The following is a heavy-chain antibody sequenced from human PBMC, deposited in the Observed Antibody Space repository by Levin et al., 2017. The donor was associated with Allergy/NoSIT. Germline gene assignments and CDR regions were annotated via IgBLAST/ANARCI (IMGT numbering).Heavy chain of an antibody. V-gene: IGHV3-11*01. J-gene: IGHJ4*02. Sequence: GESLKISCAASGFTFSDYYMSWIRQAPGKGLEWVSYISSSGSTIYYADSVKGRFTISRDNAKNSLYLQMNSLRAEDTAVYYCARGQSILRYFDWLSQGEDYWGQGTLVTVSS. CDR3: ARGQSILRYFDWLSQGEDY. CDR2: ISSSGSTI. D-gene: IGHD3-9*01. CDR1: GFTFSDYY.